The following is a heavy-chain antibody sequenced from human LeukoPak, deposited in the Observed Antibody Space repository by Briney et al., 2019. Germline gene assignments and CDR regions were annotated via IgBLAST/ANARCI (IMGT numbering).Heavy chain of an antibody. J-gene: IGHJ4*02. V-gene: IGHV1-18*01. D-gene: IGHD3-22*01. CDR1: GYIFTSYG. Sequence: ASVKVSCQASGYIFTSYGITWVRQAPGQGLEWMGWISPHNDNTNHAQGLQGRVTMTTDTSTSTVYMELKSLRSDDTAVYYCARSRFSYDSFDYWGQGTLVTVSS. CDR2: ISPHNDNT. CDR3: ARSRFSYDSFDY.